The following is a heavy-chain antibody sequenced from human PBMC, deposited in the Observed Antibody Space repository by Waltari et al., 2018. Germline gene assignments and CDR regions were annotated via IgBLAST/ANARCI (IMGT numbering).Heavy chain of an antibody. V-gene: IGHV4-38-2*02. CDR1: GYSISSGYY. Sequence: QVQLQESGQGLVKPSETLSLTCAVSGYSISSGYYWGWIRQPPGKGLEWIGSIYHSGSTYYSPSLKSRVTISVDTSKNQFSLKLSSVTAADTAVYYCARDGLRGGNGAFDYWGQGTLVTVSS. D-gene: IGHD2-15*01. J-gene: IGHJ4*02. CDR3: ARDGLRGGNGAFDY. CDR2: IYHSGST.